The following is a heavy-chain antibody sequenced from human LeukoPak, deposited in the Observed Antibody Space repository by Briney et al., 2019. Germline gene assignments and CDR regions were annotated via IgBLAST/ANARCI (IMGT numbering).Heavy chain of an antibody. J-gene: IGHJ4*02. CDR2: INPNSGGT. CDR3: ARDGEAVSNSFDY. CDR1: GYTFTGYS. D-gene: IGHD6-19*01. V-gene: IGHV1-2*02. Sequence: ASVKVSCKASGYTFTGYSMHWVRQAPGQGLEWMGWINPNSGGTNYAQKFQGRVTMTGDTSISTAYMELSRLRSDDTAVYYCARDGEAVSNSFDYWGQGTLVTVSS.